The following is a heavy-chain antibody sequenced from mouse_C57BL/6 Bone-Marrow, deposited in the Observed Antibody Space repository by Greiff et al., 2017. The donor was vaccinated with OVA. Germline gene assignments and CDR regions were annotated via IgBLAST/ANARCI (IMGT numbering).Heavy chain of an antibody. CDR1: GYTFTSYW. Sequence: VQLQQPGTELVKPGASVKLSCKASGYTFTSYWMHWVKQRPGQGLEWIGNINPSNGGTNYNEKFKSKATLTVDKSSSPAYMQLSSLTSEDSAVYYCARMGSSYLWYFDVWGTGTTVTVSS. CDR3: ARMGSSYLWYFDV. J-gene: IGHJ1*03. CDR2: INPSNGGT. V-gene: IGHV1-53*01. D-gene: IGHD1-1*01.